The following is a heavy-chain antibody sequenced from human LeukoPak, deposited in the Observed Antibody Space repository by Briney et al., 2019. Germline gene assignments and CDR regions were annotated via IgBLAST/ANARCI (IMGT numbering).Heavy chain of an antibody. Sequence: SGTLSLTCAVSGGSISTYYWNWIRQPPGKGLEWIGYIYHSGSTNYNPSLQSRVTISVDTSKNQFSLNLNSVTAADTAVYYCARGGAARLHFQNWGQGTLVTVSS. CDR2: IYHSGST. V-gene: IGHV4-59*01. CDR3: ARGGAARLHFQN. J-gene: IGHJ1*01. CDR1: GGSISTYY. D-gene: IGHD6-6*01.